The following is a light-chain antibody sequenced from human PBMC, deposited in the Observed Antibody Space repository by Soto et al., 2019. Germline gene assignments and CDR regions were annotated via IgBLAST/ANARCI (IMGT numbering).Light chain of an antibody. CDR2: EDI. Sequence: QSALTQPASVSGSPGQSITISCTGTSSDVGRYNLVSWYQQHPGKAPKLTIYEDIERPSGVSNRFSGSKSGNTASLTISGLQTEDEAEYYCCSYAGGTSVVFGGGTKLTVL. CDR1: SSDVGRYNL. V-gene: IGLV2-23*01. J-gene: IGLJ2*01. CDR3: CSYAGGTSVV.